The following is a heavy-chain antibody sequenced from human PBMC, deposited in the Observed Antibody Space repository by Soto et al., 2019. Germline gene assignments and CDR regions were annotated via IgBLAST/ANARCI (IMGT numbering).Heavy chain of an antibody. CDR3: ARDTRLRPPPGYFVY. V-gene: IGHV3-33*01. CDR1: GFTFSSYG. Sequence: PGGSLRLSCAASGFTFSSYGMHWVRQAPGKGLEWVAVIWYDGSNKYYADSVKGRFTISRDNSKNTLYLQMNSLRAEDTAVYYCARDTRLRPPPGYFVYCGRGTLVTVSS. J-gene: IGHJ4*02. D-gene: IGHD2-15*01. CDR2: IWYDGSNK.